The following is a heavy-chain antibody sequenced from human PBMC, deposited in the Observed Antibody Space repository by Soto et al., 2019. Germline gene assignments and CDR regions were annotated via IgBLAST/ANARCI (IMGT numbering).Heavy chain of an antibody. CDR1: GFTFGDYA. D-gene: IGHD3-16*02. Sequence: GGSLRLSCTASGFTFGDYAMSWFRQAPGKGLEWVGFIRSKAYGGTTEYAASVKGRFTISRDDSKSIAYLQMNSLKTEDTAVYYCTKGGEYYDYIWGSYRFDAFDIWGQGTMVTVSS. CDR3: TKGGEYYDYIWGSYRFDAFDI. J-gene: IGHJ3*02. V-gene: IGHV3-49*03. CDR2: IRSKAYGGTT.